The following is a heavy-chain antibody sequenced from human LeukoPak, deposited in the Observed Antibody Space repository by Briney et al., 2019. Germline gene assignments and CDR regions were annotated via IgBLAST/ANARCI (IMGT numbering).Heavy chain of an antibody. J-gene: IGHJ5*02. CDR2: ITDNGFNT. Sequence: GGSLRLSCAASGFTFNNYAMAWVRQAPEKGLEWVSSITDNGFNTYYADSVKGRFTISRDNSKNTLYLQMNSLRAEDTALYYCAKGLRGNYDHWGQGTLVIVSS. V-gene: IGHV3-23*01. CDR3: AKGLRGNYDH. CDR1: GFTFNNYA. D-gene: IGHD1-26*01.